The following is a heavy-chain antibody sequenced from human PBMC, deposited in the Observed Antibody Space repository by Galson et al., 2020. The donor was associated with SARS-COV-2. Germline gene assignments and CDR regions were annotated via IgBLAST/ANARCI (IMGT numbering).Heavy chain of an antibody. J-gene: IGHJ4*02. CDR2: IDWDDGK. Sequence: SGPTLVKPTQTLTLTCTFSGFSLSTSGMCVSWIRQPPGKALEWLARIDWDDGKYYSTSLKTRLTISKDTSKNQVLLTMTNMDPVYTATYYCARIASLAVADDYWGQGTLVAGSA. D-gene: IGHD6-19*01. CDR3: ARIASLAVADDY. CDR1: GFSLSTSGMC. V-gene: IGHV2-70*11.